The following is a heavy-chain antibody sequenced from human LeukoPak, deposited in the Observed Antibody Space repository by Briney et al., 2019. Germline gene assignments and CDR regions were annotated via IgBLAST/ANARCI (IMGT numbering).Heavy chain of an antibody. V-gene: IGHV4-4*07. CDR2: IYTSGST. D-gene: IGHD6-19*01. Sequence: PSETLSLTCTVSGGSISSYYWSWIRQPAGKGLEWIGRIYTSGSTNYNPSLKSRVTISVDTSKNQFSLKLSSVTAADTAVYYCARVLSYGYSSGWYYYYMDVWGKGTTVTISS. CDR1: GGSISSYY. J-gene: IGHJ6*03. CDR3: ARVLSYGYSSGWYYYYMDV.